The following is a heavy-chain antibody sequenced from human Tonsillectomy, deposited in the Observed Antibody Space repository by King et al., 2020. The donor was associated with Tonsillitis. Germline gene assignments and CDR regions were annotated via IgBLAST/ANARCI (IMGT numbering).Heavy chain of an antibody. CDR3: ARAGGWAAAGSDY. J-gene: IGHJ4*02. Sequence: QLVQSGGGLVQPGGSLRLSCAASGFTFSNFWMTWVRQAPGKGLEWVASIRQDESEKYYVDSVMGRFTISRDNAKNSLYLQMNSLRADDTAVYYCARAGGWAAAGSDYWGQGTLVTVSS. CDR1: GFTFSNFW. D-gene: IGHD6-13*01. CDR2: IRQDESEK. V-gene: IGHV3-7*03.